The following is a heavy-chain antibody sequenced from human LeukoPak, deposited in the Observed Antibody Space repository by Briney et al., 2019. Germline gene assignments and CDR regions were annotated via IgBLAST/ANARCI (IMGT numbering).Heavy chain of an antibody. J-gene: IGHJ5*02. V-gene: IGHV4-34*01. Sequence: SETLSLTCAVYGGSFSGYYWSWIRQPPGKGLEWIGEINHSGSTNCNPSLKSRVTISVDTSKNQFSLKLSSVTAADTAVYYCARAISNCSSTSCYGWFDPWGQGTLVTVSS. CDR3: ARAISNCSSTSCYGWFDP. CDR1: GGSFSGYY. CDR2: INHSGST. D-gene: IGHD2-2*01.